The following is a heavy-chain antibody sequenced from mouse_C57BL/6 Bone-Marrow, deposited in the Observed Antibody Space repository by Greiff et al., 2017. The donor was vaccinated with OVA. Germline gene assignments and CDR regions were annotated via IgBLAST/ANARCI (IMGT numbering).Heavy chain of an antibody. D-gene: IGHD1-1*01. V-gene: IGHV3-6*01. CDR3: AREEGYYYGPWFAY. CDR1: GYSITSGYY. Sequence: VQLQQSGPGLVKPSQSLSLTCSVTGYSITSGYYWNWIRQFPGNKLEWMGYISYDGSNNYNPSLKNRISITRDTSKNQFFLKLNSVTTEDTATYYCAREEGYYYGPWFAYWGQGTLVTVSA. CDR2: ISYDGSN. J-gene: IGHJ3*01.